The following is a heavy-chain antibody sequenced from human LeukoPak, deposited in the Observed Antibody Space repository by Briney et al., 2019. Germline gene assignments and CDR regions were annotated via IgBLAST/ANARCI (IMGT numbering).Heavy chain of an antibody. CDR1: GFTFSSYA. Sequence: GGSLRLSRAASGFTFSSYAMHWVREAPGKGLEWVAVISYDGSNKYYADPVKGRFTISRDNSKNTLYLQMNSLRAEDTAVYYCARDLTGPDRDYWGQGTLVTVSS. J-gene: IGHJ4*02. V-gene: IGHV3-30*04. CDR2: ISYDGSNK. D-gene: IGHD1-14*01. CDR3: ARDLTGPDRDY.